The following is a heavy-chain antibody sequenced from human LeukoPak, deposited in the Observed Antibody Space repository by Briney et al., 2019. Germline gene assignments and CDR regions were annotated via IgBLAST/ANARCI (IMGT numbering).Heavy chain of an antibody. J-gene: IGHJ3*02. CDR3: ARVGRYDFWSGYYPSAFDI. D-gene: IGHD3-3*01. CDR2: INHSGST. V-gene: IGHV4-34*01. CDR1: GGSFSGYY. Sequence: SETLSLTCAVYGGSFSGYYWSWIRQPPGKGLEWIGEINHSGSTNYNPSLKSRVTISVDTSKNQFSLKLSSVTAADTAVYYCARVGRYDFWSGYYPSAFDIWGQGTMVTVSS.